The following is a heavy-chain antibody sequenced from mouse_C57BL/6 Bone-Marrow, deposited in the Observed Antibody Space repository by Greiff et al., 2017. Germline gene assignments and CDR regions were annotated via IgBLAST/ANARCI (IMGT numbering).Heavy chain of an antibody. CDR1: GFTFSSYA. J-gene: IGHJ2*01. CDR3: ARGLSITGDFDY. CDR2: ISDGGSYT. V-gene: IGHV5-4*01. Sequence: EVQLVESGGGLVKPGGSLKLSCAASGFTFSSYAMSWVRQTPEKRLEWVATISDGGSYTYYPDNIKGRFTISRDNAKNNLYLQMSHLKSEDTAMYYCARGLSITGDFDYWGQGTTLTVSS. D-gene: IGHD1-1*01.